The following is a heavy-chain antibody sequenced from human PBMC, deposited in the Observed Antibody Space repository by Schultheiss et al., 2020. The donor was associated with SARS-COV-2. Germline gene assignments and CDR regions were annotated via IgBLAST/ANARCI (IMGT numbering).Heavy chain of an antibody. D-gene: IGHD5-12*01. V-gene: IGHV4-39*01. CDR1: GGSISSSSYY. Sequence: SETLSHTCTVSGGSISSSSYYWGWIRQPPGKGLEWIGSIYYSGSTNYNPSLKSRVTISVDTSKNQFSLKLSSVTAADTAVYYCARHDDSGYDFDYWGQGTLVTVSS. CDR3: ARHDDSGYDFDY. J-gene: IGHJ4*02. CDR2: IYYSGST.